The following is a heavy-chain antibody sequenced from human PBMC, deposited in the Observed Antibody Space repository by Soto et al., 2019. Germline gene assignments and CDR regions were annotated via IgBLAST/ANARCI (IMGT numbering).Heavy chain of an antibody. CDR1: GYTFTSYA. CDR3: ARDRTANSGSYSY. D-gene: IGHD1-26*01. J-gene: IGHJ4*02. V-gene: IGHV1-3*01. Sequence: ASVKVSCKASGYTFTSYAMHWVRQAPGQRLEWMGWINAGNGNTKYSQKFQGRVTITRDTSASTAYMELSSLRSEDTAVYSCARDRTANSGSYSYWGQGTLVTVSS. CDR2: INAGNGNT.